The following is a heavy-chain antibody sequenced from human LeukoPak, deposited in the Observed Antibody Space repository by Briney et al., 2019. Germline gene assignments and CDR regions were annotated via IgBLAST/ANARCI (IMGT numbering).Heavy chain of an antibody. J-gene: IGHJ3*02. Sequence: GGSLRLSCAASGFTFSSYAMHWVRQAPGKGLEWVAVISYDGSNKHYADSVKGRFTISRDNSKNTLYLQMNSLRAEDTAVYYCARGRYYYDSSGQPSNAFDIWGQGTMVTVSS. V-gene: IGHV3-30-3*01. CDR1: GFTFSSYA. CDR3: ARGRYYYDSSGQPSNAFDI. CDR2: ISYDGSNK. D-gene: IGHD3-22*01.